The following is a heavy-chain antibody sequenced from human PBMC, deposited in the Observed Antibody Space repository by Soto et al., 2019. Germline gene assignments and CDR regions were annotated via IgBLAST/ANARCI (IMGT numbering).Heavy chain of an antibody. D-gene: IGHD5-18*01. CDR1: GYTFTNND. Sequence: QVQLVQSGAEVKKPGASVKVSCKASGYTFTNNDVSWVRQATGHGLEWMGWMNPGSGDTGYAQKFQGRVTMTRDISIATAYMELNSLTSEDTAIYYCARKESFGSLNWFDPWGQGTMVTVSS. CDR2: MNPGSGDT. V-gene: IGHV1-8*02. J-gene: IGHJ5*02. CDR3: ARKESFGSLNWFDP.